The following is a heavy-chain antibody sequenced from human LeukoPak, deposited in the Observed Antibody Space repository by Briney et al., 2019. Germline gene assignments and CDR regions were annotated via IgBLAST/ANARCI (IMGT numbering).Heavy chain of an antibody. CDR3: AKVSGSSWDWYFDL. V-gene: IGHV3-23*01. D-gene: IGHD6-13*01. J-gene: IGHJ2*01. CDR2: ISGSGGST. Sequence: GGSLRLSCAASGFTFSSYAMSWVRQAPGKGLEWVSAISGSGGSTYYADSVKGRFTISRDNSKNTLYLQMNSLRAEDTAIYYCAKVSGSSWDWYFDLWGRGTLATVSS. CDR1: GFTFSSYA.